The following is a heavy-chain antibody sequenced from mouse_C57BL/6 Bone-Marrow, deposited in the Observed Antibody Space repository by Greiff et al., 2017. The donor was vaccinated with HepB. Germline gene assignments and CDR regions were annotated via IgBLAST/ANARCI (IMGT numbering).Heavy chain of an antibody. CDR3: ARFTTVD. D-gene: IGHD1-1*01. Sequence: VQLQQSGPELVKPGASVKISCKASGYAFSSSWMKWVKQRPGKGLEWIGRIYPGDGDTNYNGKFKGKATLTADKSSSTAYMQLSSLTSEDSAVYFCARFTTVDWGQGTLVTVSA. CDR1: GYAFSSSW. J-gene: IGHJ3*01. V-gene: IGHV1-82*01. CDR2: IYPGDGDT.